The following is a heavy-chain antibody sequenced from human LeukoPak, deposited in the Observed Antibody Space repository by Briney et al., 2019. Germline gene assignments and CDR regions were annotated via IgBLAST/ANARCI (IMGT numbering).Heavy chain of an antibody. CDR2: MSPSTGYT. J-gene: IGHJ6*02. Sequence: GGSLRLSCAASGFTFSSYSMNWVRQAPGKGLEWVSYMSPSTGYTNYGDSVRGRFTISRDNAKNSLYLQMNSLRAEDTAVYFCARVGQEYYYGMDVWGQGTTVTVAS. CDR1: GFTFSSYS. V-gene: IGHV3-21*05. CDR3: ARVGQEYYYGMDV.